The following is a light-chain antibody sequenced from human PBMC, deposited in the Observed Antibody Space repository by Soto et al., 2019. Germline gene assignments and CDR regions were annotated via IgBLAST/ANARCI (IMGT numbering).Light chain of an antibody. J-gene: IGLJ2*01. CDR1: SSNIGSNY. Sequence: QSVLTQPPSASGTPGQRVTISCSGSSSNIGSNYVYWHQQLPGTAPKLVICRDNERPSGVPDRFSGSRSGASASLVISGLRSEDEAAYYCAAWDDSLSGMVFGGGTQLTVL. CDR3: AAWDDSLSGMV. CDR2: RDN. V-gene: IGLV1-47*01.